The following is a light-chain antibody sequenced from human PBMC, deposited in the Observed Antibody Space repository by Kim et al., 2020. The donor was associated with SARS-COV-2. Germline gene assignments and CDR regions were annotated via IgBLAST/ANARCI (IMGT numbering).Light chain of an antibody. CDR3: QQTRGFPLT. J-gene: IGKJ4*01. CDR2: EAS. Sequence: DIQMTQSPSSVSASVGDRVTITCRASQDISSWLAWYQQKPGKAPKVLIYEASNLQSGVPSRFSGSGSGTDFTLTINGLQPEDFATYYCQQTRGFPLTFGGGPRWIS. CDR1: QDISSW. V-gene: IGKV1D-12*01.